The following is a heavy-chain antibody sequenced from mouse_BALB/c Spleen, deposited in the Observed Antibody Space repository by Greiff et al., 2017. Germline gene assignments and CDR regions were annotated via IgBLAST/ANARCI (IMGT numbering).Heavy chain of an antibody. Sequence: EVQLQQSGPELVKPGASMKISCKASGYSFTGYTMNWVKQSHGKNLEWIGYIDPYTGGTSYNQKFKGKATLTVDKSSSTAYMHLNSLTSEDSAVYYCARDDGYYAMDYWGQGTSVTVSS. CDR1: GYSFTGYT. V-gene: IGHV1S135*01. D-gene: IGHD2-3*01. J-gene: IGHJ4*01. CDR2: IDPYTGGT. CDR3: ARDDGYYAMDY.